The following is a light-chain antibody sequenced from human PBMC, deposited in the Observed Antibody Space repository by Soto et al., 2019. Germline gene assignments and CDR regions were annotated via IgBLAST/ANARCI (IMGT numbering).Light chain of an antibody. V-gene: IGKV3-15*01. J-gene: IGKJ1*01. CDR1: QSVRNN. CDR3: QQYDNWPPRT. Sequence: EIVMTQSPATLSVSPGGRATLSCRASQSVRNNLAWYQQKPGQAPRLLIYVASTRATGIPARFSGSGSGTDFTLTISSLQPEDSAIYYCQQYDNWPPRTFGQGTKVDIK. CDR2: VAS.